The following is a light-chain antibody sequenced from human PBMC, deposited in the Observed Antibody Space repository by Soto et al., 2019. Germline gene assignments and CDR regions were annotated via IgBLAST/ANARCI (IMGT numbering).Light chain of an antibody. Sequence: LVLTQSPGTLSLSPGETAALSCRASQIGSGNYLSWYQQKPGQAPRLLIEATSTRAPGIPDRFSGSGSSTDFTLTINRLEPEDSAVYFGQHFGYPQWTFGRGTKVDI. CDR3: QHFGYPQWT. J-gene: IGKJ1*01. CDR2: ATS. CDR1: QIGSGNY. V-gene: IGKV3-20*01.